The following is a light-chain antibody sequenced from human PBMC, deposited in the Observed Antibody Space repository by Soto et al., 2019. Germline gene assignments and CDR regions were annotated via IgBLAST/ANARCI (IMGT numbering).Light chain of an antibody. V-gene: IGLV2-14*01. CDR3: SSYTSSSTLRV. Sequence: QSALTQPASVSGSPGQPITISCTGTSSDGGGYNYVSWYQQHPGKAPKLMIYEVSNRPSGVSNRFSGSKSGNTASLTISGLQAEDEADYYCSSYTSSSTLRVFGGGTKLTVL. CDR2: EVS. CDR1: SSDGGGYNY. J-gene: IGLJ2*01.